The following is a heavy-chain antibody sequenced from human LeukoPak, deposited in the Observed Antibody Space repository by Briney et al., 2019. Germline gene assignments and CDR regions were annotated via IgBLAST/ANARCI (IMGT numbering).Heavy chain of an antibody. CDR1: GGSFSGYY. CDR3: ARHSLYYGSGV. V-gene: IGHV4-34*01. Sequence: PSETLSLTCAVYGGSFSGYYWSWLRQPPGKGLEWIGEINHSGSTNYNPSLKSRVTISVDTSKSQFSLKLSSVTAADTAVYYCARHSLYYGSGVWGQGTLVTVSS. D-gene: IGHD3-10*01. CDR2: INHSGST. J-gene: IGHJ4*02.